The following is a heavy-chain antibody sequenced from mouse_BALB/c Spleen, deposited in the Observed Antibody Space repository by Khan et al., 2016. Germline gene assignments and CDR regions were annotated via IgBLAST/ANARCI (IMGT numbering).Heavy chain of an antibody. D-gene: IGHD2-3*01. J-gene: IGHJ4*01. CDR3: ARDGYPDYYAMDY. Sequence: QVQLQQSGAELMKPGASVKISCKATGYTFSSYWIEWVKQRPGHGLEWIGEILPGSGSTNYNEKFKGKATFTADTSSNTAYMQLSSLTSEDSAVYYCARDGYPDYYAMDYWGQGTSVTVSS. V-gene: IGHV1-9*01. CDR1: GYTFSSYW. CDR2: ILPGSGST.